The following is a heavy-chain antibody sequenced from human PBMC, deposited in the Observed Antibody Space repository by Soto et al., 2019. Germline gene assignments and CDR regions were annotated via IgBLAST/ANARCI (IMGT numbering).Heavy chain of an antibody. V-gene: IGHV6-1*01. J-gene: IGHJ4*02. CDR2: TYYRSEWYS. CDR3: ARDQAGSGPLDY. CDR1: GDSISSSSAA. D-gene: IGHD6-25*01. Sequence: PSQTLSLTCAISGDSISSSSAAWNWIRQSPSRGLEWLGRTYYRSEWYSDYAVSVESRINIKPDTSKNQFSLQLDSVTPDDTAVYYCARDQAGSGPLDYWGQGTLVMSPQ.